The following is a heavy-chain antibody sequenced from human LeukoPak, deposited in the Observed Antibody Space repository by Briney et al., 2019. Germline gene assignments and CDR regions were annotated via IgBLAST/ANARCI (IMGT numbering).Heavy chain of an antibody. CDR3: ARGGGGPAAIRDFDY. D-gene: IGHD2-2*02. CDR2: INPNSGGT. J-gene: IGHJ4*02. Sequence: ASVKVSCKASGYTFTGYYMHWVRQAPGQGLEWMGWINPNSGGTNYAQKFQGRVTMTRDTSISTAYVELSRLRSDDTAVYYCARGGGGPAAIRDFDYWGQGTLVTVSS. V-gene: IGHV1-2*02. CDR1: GYTFTGYY.